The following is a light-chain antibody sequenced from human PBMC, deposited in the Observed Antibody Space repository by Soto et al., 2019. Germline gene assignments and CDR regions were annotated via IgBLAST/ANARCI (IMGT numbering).Light chain of an antibody. V-gene: IGKV3-15*01. CDR1: QGGISR. J-gene: IGKJ5*01. CDR2: GAS. Sequence: EILMTQCPATLSVSPGERATLSCRASQGGISRLAWYQQKPGQAPRVLIYGASTRATGIPARVSGSGSGTEFTLTISSLQSADFAVYYCQQYSNWPLITFGQGTRLEIK. CDR3: QQYSNWPLIT.